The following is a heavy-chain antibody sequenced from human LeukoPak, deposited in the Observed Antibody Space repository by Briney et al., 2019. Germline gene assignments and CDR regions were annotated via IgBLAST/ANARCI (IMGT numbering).Heavy chain of an antibody. CDR3: ASPLLRYFDWLLSY. CDR1: GFTFSSYW. CDR2: ISSSSSYI. J-gene: IGHJ4*02. Sequence: PGGSLRLSCVASGFTFSSYWMSWVRQAPGKGLEWVSSISSSSSYIYYADSVKGRFTISRDNAKNSLYLQMNSLRAEDTAVYYCASPLLRYFDWLLSYWGQGTLVTVSS. D-gene: IGHD3-9*01. V-gene: IGHV3-21*01.